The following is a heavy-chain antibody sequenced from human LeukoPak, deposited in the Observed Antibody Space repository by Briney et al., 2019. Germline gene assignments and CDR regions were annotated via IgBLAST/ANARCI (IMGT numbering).Heavy chain of an antibody. D-gene: IGHD2-15*01. Sequence: PGGSLRLSCAASGFTFSSYAMSWVRQAPGKGLEWVSAISGSGGSTYYADSVKGRFTISRDNAKNSLYLQMNSLRAEDTAVYYCAREAIVVVVAATRGYGMDVWGQGTTVTVSS. CDR1: GFTFSSYA. CDR2: ISGSGGST. CDR3: AREAIVVVVAATRGYGMDV. J-gene: IGHJ6*01. V-gene: IGHV3-23*01.